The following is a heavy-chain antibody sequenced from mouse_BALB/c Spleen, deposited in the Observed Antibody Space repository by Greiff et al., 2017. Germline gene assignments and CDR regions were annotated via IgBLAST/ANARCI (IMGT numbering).Heavy chain of an antibody. CDR3: ARRYGNYVGWYFDV. Sequence: EVQGVESGGGLVKPGGSLKLSCAASGFAFSSYDMSWVRQTPEKRLEWVAYISSGGGSTYYPDTVKGRFTISRDNAKNTLYLQMSSLKSEDTAMYYCARRYGNYVGWYFDVWGAGTTVTVSS. J-gene: IGHJ1*01. CDR1: GFAFSSYD. CDR2: ISSGGGST. D-gene: IGHD2-1*01. V-gene: IGHV5-12-1*01.